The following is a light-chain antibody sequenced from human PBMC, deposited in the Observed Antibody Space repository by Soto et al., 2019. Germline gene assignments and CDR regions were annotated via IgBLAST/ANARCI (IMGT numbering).Light chain of an antibody. CDR3: TSWTTSTTMI. Sequence: QSVLTQPASVSGSPGQSITISCTGTSSDIDAYNFVSWYQQHPGKAPKLMLYDVNIRPSGVSNRFSGSESGNTASLTISGLHAEDEADYYCTSWTTSTTMIFGGGTK. V-gene: IGLV2-14*03. J-gene: IGLJ2*01. CDR1: SSDIDAYNF. CDR2: DVN.